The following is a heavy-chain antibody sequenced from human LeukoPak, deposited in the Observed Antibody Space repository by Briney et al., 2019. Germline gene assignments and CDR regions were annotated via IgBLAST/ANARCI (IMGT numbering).Heavy chain of an antibody. CDR3: ARGMRDYSNYVGPVEMATTAIDY. CDR1: GYTFTSYY. J-gene: IGHJ4*02. D-gene: IGHD5-24*01. Sequence: GASVKVSCKASGYTFTSYYMHWVRQAPGQGLEWMGIINPSGGSTSYAQKFQGRVTMTRDTSKNQFSLKLSSVTAADTAVYYCARGMRDYSNYVGPVEMATTAIDYWGQGTLVTVSS. V-gene: IGHV1-46*01. CDR2: INPSGGST.